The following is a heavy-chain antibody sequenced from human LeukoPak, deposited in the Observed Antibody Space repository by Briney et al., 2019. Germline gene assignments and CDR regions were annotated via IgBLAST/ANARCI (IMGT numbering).Heavy chain of an antibody. CDR1: GGTFSSYA. Sequence: ASVKVSCKASGGTFSSYAISWVRQAPGQRLEWMGWINAGNGNTKYSQKFQGRVAITRDTSASTAYMELSSLRSEDTAVYYCARVSSLGGSSASGNDYWGQGTLVTVSS. D-gene: IGHD1-26*01. CDR2: INAGNGNT. J-gene: IGHJ4*02. CDR3: ARVSSLGGSSASGNDY. V-gene: IGHV1-3*01.